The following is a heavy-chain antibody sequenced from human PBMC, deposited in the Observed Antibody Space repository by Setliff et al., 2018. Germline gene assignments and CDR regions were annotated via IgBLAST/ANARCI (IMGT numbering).Heavy chain of an antibody. J-gene: IGHJ6*03. CDR3: ARVTGFFYVDA. Sequence: PSETLSLTCTVSGGSITSFYWSWIRQPAGKGLEWIGRVYASGVTKYNPSLKSRVTMSVDTSKSQFSLRLTSVTAADTAVYYCARVTGFFYVDAWGKGTTVTVSS. CDR2: VYASGVT. D-gene: IGHD3-3*01. CDR1: GGSITSFY. V-gene: IGHV4-4*07.